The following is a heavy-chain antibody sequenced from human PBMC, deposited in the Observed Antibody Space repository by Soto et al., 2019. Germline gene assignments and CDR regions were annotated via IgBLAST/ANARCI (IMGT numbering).Heavy chain of an antibody. CDR2: IYYSGST. CDR3: ARGGAAGGPENRWFAP. V-gene: IGHV4-59*12. Sequence: SETLSLTCTVSGGSISSYYWSWIRQPPGKGLEWIGYIYYSGSTNYNPSLKSRVTISVDTSKNQFSLKLSSVTAADTAVYYCARGGAAGGPENRWFAPRGQGTGVPVS. J-gene: IGHJ5*02. CDR1: GGSISSYY. D-gene: IGHD6-13*01.